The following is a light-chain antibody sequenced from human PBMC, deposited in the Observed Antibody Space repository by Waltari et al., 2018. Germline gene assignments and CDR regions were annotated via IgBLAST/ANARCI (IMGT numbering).Light chain of an antibody. J-gene: IGLJ2*01. CDR3: SSYTTRSILL. Sequence: QSALTQPVSVSGSPGQSITISCTGTSSDVGGYNYVAWYQQHPNKALKVIIYDVANRPFGVSNRFSGSKSGSTASLTISGLQTEDEAYYYCSSYTTRSILLFGGGTKVTVL. CDR1: SSDVGGYNY. V-gene: IGLV2-14*03. CDR2: DVA.